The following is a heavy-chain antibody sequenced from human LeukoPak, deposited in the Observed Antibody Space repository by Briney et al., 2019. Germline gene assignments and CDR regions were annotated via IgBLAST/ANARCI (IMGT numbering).Heavy chain of an antibody. D-gene: IGHD5-24*01. CDR2: IYYSGST. CDR3: ARDGRRRDGYLD. Sequence: SETLSLTCTVSGGSISSYYWSWIRQPPGKGLEWIGYIYYSGSTNYNPSLKSRVTISVDTSKNQFSLKLSSVTAADTAVYYCARDGRRRDGYLDWGQGTLVTVSS. V-gene: IGHV4-59*01. CDR1: GGSISSYY. J-gene: IGHJ4*02.